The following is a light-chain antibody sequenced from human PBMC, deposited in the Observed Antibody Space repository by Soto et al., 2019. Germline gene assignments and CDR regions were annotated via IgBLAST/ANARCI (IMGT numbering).Light chain of an antibody. V-gene: IGLV4-69*01. J-gene: IGLJ2*01. CDR3: QTWGSGIVV. Sequence: QLVLTQSPSASASLGASVKLTCTLSSGHSNYAIAWHQQQSEKGPRYLMKLNSDGSHSKRDGIPDRFSGSSSGAERYLTISSLQSEDEADYYCQTWGSGIVVFGGGTQLTVL. CDR1: SGHSNYA. CDR2: LNSDGSH.